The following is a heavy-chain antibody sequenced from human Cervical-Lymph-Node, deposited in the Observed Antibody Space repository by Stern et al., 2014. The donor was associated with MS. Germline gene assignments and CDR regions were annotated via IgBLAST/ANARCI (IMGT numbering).Heavy chain of an antibody. CDR3: ARWSGWTDGFDA. Sequence: QVQLQESGPGLVKPSETLSITCTVSVASITDYYWNWVRQPPGKGLGWIAYVHSSETSRYNPSLHSRVTTSIDTSKNQFSLKVTSVTAADTAVYFCARWSGWTDGFDAWGQGTLVTVSS. D-gene: IGHD6-19*01. CDR1: VASITDYY. V-gene: IGHV4-59*01. CDR2: VHSSETS. J-gene: IGHJ5*02.